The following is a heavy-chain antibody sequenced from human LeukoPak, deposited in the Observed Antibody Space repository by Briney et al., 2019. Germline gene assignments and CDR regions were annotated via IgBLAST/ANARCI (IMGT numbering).Heavy chain of an antibody. CDR3: ATGAGDDILTGYYYYFDY. J-gene: IGHJ4*02. Sequence: SETLSLTCAVYGGSFSGYYWNWIRQPPGKGLEWIGEINHSGSANYNPSLKSRVTISVDTSKNQFSLKLSSVTAADTAVYYCATGAGDDILTGYYYYFDYWGQGTLVTVSS. CDR1: GGSFSGYY. D-gene: IGHD3-9*01. V-gene: IGHV4-34*01. CDR2: INHSGSA.